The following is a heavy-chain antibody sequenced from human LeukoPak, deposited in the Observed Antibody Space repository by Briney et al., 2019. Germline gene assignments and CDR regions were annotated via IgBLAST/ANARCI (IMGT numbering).Heavy chain of an antibody. CDR2: ISPSGST. D-gene: IGHD5-12*01. J-gene: IGHJ4*02. Sequence: PSETLSLTCTVSGGSISSYYWTWIRQPPGKGLEWIGRISPSGSTNYNPSLKSRVTMSLDTSKNQFSLKLSSVTVADTAVYYCARRYSGYDYGYFGYWGQGTLVTVSS. V-gene: IGHV4-4*07. CDR3: ARRYSGYDYGYFGY. CDR1: GGSISSYY.